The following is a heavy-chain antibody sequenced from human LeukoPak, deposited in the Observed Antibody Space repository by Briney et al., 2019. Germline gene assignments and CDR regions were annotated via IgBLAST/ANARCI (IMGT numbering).Heavy chain of an antibody. CDR2: IKGKTDGGTT. CDR3: TNGFHWNLQYFDY. V-gene: IGHV3-15*01. D-gene: IGHD1-1*01. Sequence: GGSLRLSCAASGFTFSNAWMSWVRQAPGKGLERVGRIKGKTDGGTTDYAAPVKGRFTISRDDSKNTLYLQMNSLKTEDTAVYYCTNGFHWNLQYFDYWGQGTRITVSS. CDR1: GFTFSNAW. J-gene: IGHJ4*02.